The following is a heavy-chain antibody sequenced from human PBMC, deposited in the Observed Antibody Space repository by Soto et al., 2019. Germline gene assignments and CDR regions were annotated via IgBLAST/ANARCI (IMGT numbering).Heavy chain of an antibody. CDR2: ISAYNGNT. CDR3: ARDPWEYCSGGSCYTTPYYGVDV. CDR1: GYTFTSYG. J-gene: IGHJ6*02. V-gene: IGHV1-18*01. D-gene: IGHD2-15*01. Sequence: ASVKVSCKASGYTFTSYGISWVRQAPGQGLEWMGWISAYNGNTNYAQKLQGRVTMTTDTSTSTAYMELRSLRSDDTAVYYCARDPWEYCSGGSCYTTPYYGVDVWGQGTT.